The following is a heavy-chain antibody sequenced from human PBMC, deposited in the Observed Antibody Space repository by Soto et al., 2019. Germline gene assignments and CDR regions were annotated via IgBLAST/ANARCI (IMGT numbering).Heavy chain of an antibody. CDR2: MNPNSGNT. Sequence: QVQLVQSGAEVKKPGASVKVSCKASGYSFISYDINWVRQATGQGLEWMGWMNPNSGNTGYAQKFQGRVTMTRHTSLSTAYMELRSLRSAGPSVYYWAREAAALANDYWGQGALVTVSS. CDR3: AREAAALANDY. CDR1: GYSFISYD. V-gene: IGHV1-8*01. J-gene: IGHJ4*02. D-gene: IGHD2-2*01.